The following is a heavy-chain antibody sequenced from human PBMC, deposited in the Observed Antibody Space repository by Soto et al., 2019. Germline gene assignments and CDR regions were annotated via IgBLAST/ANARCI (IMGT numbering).Heavy chain of an antibody. J-gene: IGHJ4*02. V-gene: IGHV4-59*01. CDR3: ARTLPNRQLFDS. Sequence: SETLSLTCTVASGFIWGWIRQSPDKGLEWIGYIYNSGRYNYNPSLESRLTISIDTSKNQFSLRLASVTAADTAVYYCARTLPNRQLFDSWSQGTLVTV. CDR1: SGFI. CDR2: IYNSGRY. D-gene: IGHD1-1*01.